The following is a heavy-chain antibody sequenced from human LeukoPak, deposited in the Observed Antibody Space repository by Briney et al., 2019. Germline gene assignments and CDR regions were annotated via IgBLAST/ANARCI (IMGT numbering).Heavy chain of an antibody. CDR1: GDSVSSNSAA. D-gene: IGHD3-22*01. CDR3: ARVRGYYDSSGYYYYYYGMDV. Sequence: SQTLSLTCAISGDSVSSNSAAWTWIRQSPSRGLEWLGRTYYRSKWYNDYAVSVKSRITINPDTSKNQFSLQLNSVTPEDTAVYYCARVRGYYDSSGYYYYYYGMDVWGQGTTVTVSS. CDR2: TYYRSKWYN. J-gene: IGHJ6*02. V-gene: IGHV6-1*01.